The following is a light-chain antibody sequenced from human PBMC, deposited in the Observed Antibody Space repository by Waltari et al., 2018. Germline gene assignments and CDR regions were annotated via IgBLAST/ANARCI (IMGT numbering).Light chain of an antibody. CDR2: KFN. V-gene: IGLV2-14*01. J-gene: IGLJ3*02. CDR1: SSDVGFYDF. Sequence: QSALTQPASVSGSPGQSITISCTGTSSDVGFYDFVSCFQQHPGKAPKVMIYKFNNRPSGVSNRFSGSKSANTASLTISGLQAEDEADYYCSSYTRRSYWVFGGGTQLTVL. CDR3: SSYTRRSYWV.